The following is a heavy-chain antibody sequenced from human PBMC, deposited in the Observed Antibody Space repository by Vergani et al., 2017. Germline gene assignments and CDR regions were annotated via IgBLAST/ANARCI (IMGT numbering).Heavy chain of an antibody. CDR3: AKLGVVVAAPYDY. J-gene: IGHJ4*02. V-gene: IGHV3-9*01. CDR2: ISWNSGSI. D-gene: IGHD2-15*01. CDR1: GFTFDDYA. Sequence: EVQLVESGGGLVQPGRSLRLSCAASGFTFDDYAMHWVRQAPGKGLEWVSGISWNSGSIGYADSVKGRFTISRDNAKNSLYLQMNSLRAEDTAVYYCAKLGVVVAAPYDYWGQGTLVTVSS.